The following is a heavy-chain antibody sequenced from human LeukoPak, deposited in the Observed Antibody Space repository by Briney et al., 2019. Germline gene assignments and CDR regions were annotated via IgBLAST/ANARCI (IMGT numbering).Heavy chain of an antibody. CDR1: GFSFRNYA. D-gene: IGHD1-26*01. J-gene: IGHJ4*02. V-gene: IGHV3-64*02. Sequence: GGSLGLSCVASGFSFRNYAIHWVRQAPGKGLEYVSFIITDGRITYYADSVKGRFTISRDNSKNTVYLQMGSLRGEDMAVYYCTRDGGSFCDFDYWGQGALVTVSS. CDR3: TRDGGSFCDFDY. CDR2: IITDGRIT.